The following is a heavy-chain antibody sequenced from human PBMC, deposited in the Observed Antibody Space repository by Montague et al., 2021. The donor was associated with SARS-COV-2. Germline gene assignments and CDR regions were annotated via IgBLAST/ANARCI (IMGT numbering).Heavy chain of an antibody. J-gene: IGHJ3*02. CDR3: VRERECSGGSCYGSDDDAFDI. V-gene: IGHV4-34*01. CDR1: EESLNGYY. D-gene: IGHD2-15*01. Sequence: SETLSRKREEEEESLNGYYWNWIRQPPGKGLEWIGEISDIGSTTYNPSLESRLTTSVDRSKNQFSLRLTSVTAADTAVYYCVRERECSGGSCYGSDDDAFDIWGQGTMVTVSS. CDR2: ISDIGST.